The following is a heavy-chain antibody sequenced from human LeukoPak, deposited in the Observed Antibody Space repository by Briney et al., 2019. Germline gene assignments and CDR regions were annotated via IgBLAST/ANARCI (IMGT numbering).Heavy chain of an antibody. D-gene: IGHD5-18*01. Sequence: GASVKVSCKASGYTFTGYYMHWVRQAPGQGLEWMGWINPNSGGTNYAQKFQGRVTMTRDTSISTAYMELSRLRSDDTAVYYCARLIPPDGGYSFWFDPWGQGTLVTVSS. CDR3: ARLIPPDGGYSFWFDP. J-gene: IGHJ5*02. CDR1: GYTFTGYY. V-gene: IGHV1-2*02. CDR2: INPNSGGT.